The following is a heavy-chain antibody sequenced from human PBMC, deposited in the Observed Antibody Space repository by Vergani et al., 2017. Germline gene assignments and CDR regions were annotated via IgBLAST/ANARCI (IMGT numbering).Heavy chain of an antibody. CDR3: AKVGLGFCGDISCLAMDV. Sequence: QVQLVESGGGVVQPGGSLRLSCAASGVSFSSFGMHWVRQAPGKGLEWVAFIRYDGSDKYYVDSVKGRFTISRDNSKNTLYLQVDSLRAEDTAVYYCAKVGLGFCGDISCLAMDVWGQGTTVSVSS. CDR1: GVSFSSFG. D-gene: IGHD2-15*01. V-gene: IGHV3-30*02. CDR2: IRYDGSDK. J-gene: IGHJ6*02.